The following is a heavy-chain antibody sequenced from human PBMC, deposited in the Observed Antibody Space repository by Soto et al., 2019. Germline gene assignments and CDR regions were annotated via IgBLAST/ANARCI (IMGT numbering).Heavy chain of an antibody. CDR2: ISSSSSYI. CDR1: GFTFSSYS. CDR3: ARDGMWELRATDGAHFDY. V-gene: IGHV3-21*01. D-gene: IGHD1-26*01. Sequence: EVQLVESGGGLVKPGGSLRLSCAASGFTFSSYSMNWVRQAPGKGLEWVSSISSSSSYIYYADSVKGRFTISRDNAKNSLYLQMNSLRAEDTAVYYCARDGMWELRATDGAHFDYWGQGTLVTVSS. J-gene: IGHJ4*02.